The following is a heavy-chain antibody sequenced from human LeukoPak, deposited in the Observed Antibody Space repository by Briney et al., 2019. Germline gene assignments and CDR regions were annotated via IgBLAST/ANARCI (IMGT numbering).Heavy chain of an antibody. CDR3: ARDLGSSGWSPNYYGMDV. D-gene: IGHD6-19*01. V-gene: IGHV1-18*01. CDR2: ISAYNGNT. CDR1: GYTFTSYG. Sequence: ASVKVSCKASGYTFTSYGISWVRQAPGQGLEWMGWISAYNGNTNYAQKLQGRVTMTTDTSTSTAYMELRSLRSDDTAVYYCARDLGSSGWSPNYYGMDVWGQGTTVTVSS. J-gene: IGHJ6*02.